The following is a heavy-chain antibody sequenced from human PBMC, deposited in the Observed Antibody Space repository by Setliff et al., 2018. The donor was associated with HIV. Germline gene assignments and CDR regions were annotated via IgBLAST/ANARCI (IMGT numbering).Heavy chain of an antibody. V-gene: IGHV3-21*01. CDR1: GFTFSSYS. J-gene: IGHJ6*02. CDR2: ISSSSSYI. D-gene: IGHD2-15*01. CDR3: ARIIGSAQGYYYGMDV. Sequence: TGGSLRLSCAASGFTFSSYSMNWVRQAPGKGLGWVSSISSSSSYIYYADSVKGRFTISRDNAKNSLYLQMNSLRAEDTAVYYCARIIGSAQGYYYGMDVWGQGTTVTVSS.